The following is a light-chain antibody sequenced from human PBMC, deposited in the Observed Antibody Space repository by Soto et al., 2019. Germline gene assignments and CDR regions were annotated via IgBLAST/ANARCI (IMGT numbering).Light chain of an antibody. CDR2: KAS. V-gene: IGKV1-5*03. J-gene: IGKJ1*01. CDR1: QSISSW. CDR3: QQYNTST. Sequence: DIQMTQSPSTLSASVGDRVTITCRASQSISSWLAWYQQKPGKAPKLLIYKASSLESGVPSRFSGSGTGTEFTLTISSLQPDDFATYYCQQYNTSTFGQGTKGEIK.